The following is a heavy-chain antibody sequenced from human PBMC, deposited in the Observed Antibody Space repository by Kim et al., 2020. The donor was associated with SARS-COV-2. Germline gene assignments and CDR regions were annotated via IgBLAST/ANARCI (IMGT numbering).Heavy chain of an antibody. J-gene: IGHJ4*02. CDR2: ISYDGSNK. Sequence: GGSLRLSCAASGFTFSSYGMHWVRQAPGKGLEWVAVISYDGSNKYYADSVKGRFTISRDNSKNTLYLQMNSLRAEDTAVYYCAKDLNVQLWLYPYYYDSSGVDYWGQGPLVTVSS. D-gene: IGHD3-22*01. CDR1: GFTFSSYG. V-gene: IGHV3-30*18. CDR3: AKDLNVQLWLYPYYYDSSGVDY.